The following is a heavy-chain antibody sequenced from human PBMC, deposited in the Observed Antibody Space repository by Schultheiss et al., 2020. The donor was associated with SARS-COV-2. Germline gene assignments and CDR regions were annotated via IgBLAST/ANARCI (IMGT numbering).Heavy chain of an antibody. CDR2: IKSKTDGGTT. D-gene: IGHD2-2*02. CDR3: TRGYNINSAGGDY. CDR1: GFTFSNAW. J-gene: IGHJ4*02. V-gene: IGHV3-15*01. Sequence: GESLKISCAASGFTFSNAWMSWVRQAPGKGLEWVGRIKSKTDGGTTDYAAPVKGRFTISRDNSKNTLYLQMNSLRAEDTAVYSCTRGYNINSAGGDYWGQGTLVTVAS.